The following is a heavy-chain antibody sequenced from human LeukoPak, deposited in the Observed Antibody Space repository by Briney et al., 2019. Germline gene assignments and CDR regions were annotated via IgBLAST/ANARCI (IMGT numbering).Heavy chain of an antibody. D-gene: IGHD2-2*01. Sequence: ASVKVSCKASGYTFTGYYMHWVRQAPGQGLEWMGWINPNSGGTNYAQKFQGWVTMTRDTSISTAYMELSRLRSDDTAVYYCARAPALIVVVPALDYWGQGTLVTVSS. CDR3: ARAPALIVVVPALDY. J-gene: IGHJ4*02. V-gene: IGHV1-2*04. CDR1: GYTFTGYY. CDR2: INPNSGGT.